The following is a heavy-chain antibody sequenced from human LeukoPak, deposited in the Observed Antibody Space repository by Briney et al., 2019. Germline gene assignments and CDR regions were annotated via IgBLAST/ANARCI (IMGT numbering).Heavy chain of an antibody. J-gene: IGHJ4*02. CDR1: GYSFSGHY. CDR2: INPNSGDT. V-gene: IGHV1-2*02. Sequence: ASVKVSCKASGYSFSGHYIHWVRQAPGQGLEWMGWINPNSGDTKYAQEFQGRVTMTRDTSIITAYMELGRLRSDDTAMYYCARDRDITIFGVVLMVYDYWGQGTLATVSS. D-gene: IGHD3-3*01. CDR3: ARDRDITIFGVVLMVYDY.